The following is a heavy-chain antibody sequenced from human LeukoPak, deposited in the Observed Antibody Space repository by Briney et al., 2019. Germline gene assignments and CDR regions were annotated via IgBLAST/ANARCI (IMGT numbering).Heavy chain of an antibody. CDR3: VRDRTLGVRDGFILA. J-gene: IGHJ5*02. V-gene: IGHV3-48*01. CDR2: ISGSSSAI. Sequence: GGFLRLSCAASGFTFSSYAMSWVRQAPGKGLEWLSYISGSSSAIYYADSVQGRFTISRDNAKNSLPLQMSSLRVEDTAVYYCVRDRTLGVRDGFILAWGQGTLVTVSS. CDR1: GFTFSSYA. D-gene: IGHD5-24*01.